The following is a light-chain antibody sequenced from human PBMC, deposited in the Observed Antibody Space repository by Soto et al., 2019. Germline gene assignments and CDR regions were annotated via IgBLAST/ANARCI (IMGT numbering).Light chain of an antibody. J-gene: IGLJ2*01. CDR2: DVR. V-gene: IGLV2-11*01. CDR3: CSYAGSYTWV. CDR1: SSDVGGYNS. Sequence: QSALTQPRSVSGSPGQSVTISCTGTSSDVGGYNSVSWYQQHPGKAPKLMIYDVRKRPSGVPDRFSGSKSGNTASLTISGLQAEDEADYYCCSYAGSYTWVFGGGTKVTVL.